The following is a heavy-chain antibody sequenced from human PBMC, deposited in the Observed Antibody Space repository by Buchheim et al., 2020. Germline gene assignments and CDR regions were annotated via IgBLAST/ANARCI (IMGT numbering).Heavy chain of an antibody. D-gene: IGHD6-19*01. CDR2: ISYSGST. Sequence: QVQLQESGPGLVKPSETLSLTCSVSGVSVNSGSYYWSWIRQPPGKGLEWIGYISYSGSTKLNPSLKSRVTTSIDTSKNQFSLELSSVTAADTAVYYCARPPVAGKVSWFDPWGQGIL. V-gene: IGHV4-61*01. CDR3: ARPPVAGKVSWFDP. CDR1: GVSVNSGSYY. J-gene: IGHJ5*02.